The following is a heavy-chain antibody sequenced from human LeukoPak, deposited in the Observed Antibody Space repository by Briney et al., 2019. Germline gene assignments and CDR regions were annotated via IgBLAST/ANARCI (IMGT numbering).Heavy chain of an antibody. CDR2: ISYDGSNK. D-gene: IGHD6-6*01. Sequence: GRSLRLSCAASGFTFSSYAMHWVRQAPGKGLEWVAVISYDGSNKYYADSVKGRFTISRDNSKNTLYLQMNSLRAEDTAVYYCARDPGSSGNFDYWGQGTLVTVSS. CDR3: ARDPGSSGNFDY. CDR1: GFTFSSYA. J-gene: IGHJ4*02. V-gene: IGHV3-30-3*01.